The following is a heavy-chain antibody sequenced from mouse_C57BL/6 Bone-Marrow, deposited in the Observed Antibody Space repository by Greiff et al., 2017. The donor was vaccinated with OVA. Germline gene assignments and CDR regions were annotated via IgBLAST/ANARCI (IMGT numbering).Heavy chain of an antibody. CDR2: IDPENGDT. D-gene: IGHD2-1*01. J-gene: IGHJ3*01. V-gene: IGHV14-4*01. CDR3: TLSTPWFAY. CDR1: GFNIKDDY. Sequence: EVQLQQSGAELVRPGASVKLSCTASGFNIKDDYMHWVKQRPEQGLEWLGWIDPENGDTEYASKFHGKATITADTSSNTAYLQLSSLTSEDTAVYYCTLSTPWFAYWGQGTLVTVSA.